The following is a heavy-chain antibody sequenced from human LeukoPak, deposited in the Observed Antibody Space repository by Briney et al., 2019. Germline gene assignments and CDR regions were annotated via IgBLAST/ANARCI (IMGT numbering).Heavy chain of an antibody. Sequence: SETLSLTCAVYGGAFSGYYWSWIRQLPGKGLKWIGEINHSGSTNYNPSLKSRVTISVDTSKSKFSLKLSSVTAADTAVYYCARVTLTFSDAFDIWGQGTMVTVSS. D-gene: IGHD3-3*02. V-gene: IGHV4-34*01. CDR2: INHSGST. CDR1: GGAFSGYY. CDR3: ARVTLTFSDAFDI. J-gene: IGHJ3*02.